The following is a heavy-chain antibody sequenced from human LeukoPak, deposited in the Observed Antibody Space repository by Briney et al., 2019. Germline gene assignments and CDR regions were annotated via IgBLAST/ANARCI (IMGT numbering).Heavy chain of an antibody. Sequence: PSETLSLTCAVSGGSISSGGYSWSWIRQPPGKGLEWIGYIYYSGSTYYNPSLKSRVTISVDTSKNQFSLKLSSVTAADTAVYYCARAPGIYYYDFSHFDYWGQGTLVTVSS. CDR2: IYYSGST. D-gene: IGHD3-22*01. CDR3: ARAPGIYYYDFSHFDY. CDR1: GGSISSGGYS. J-gene: IGHJ4*02. V-gene: IGHV4-30-4*07.